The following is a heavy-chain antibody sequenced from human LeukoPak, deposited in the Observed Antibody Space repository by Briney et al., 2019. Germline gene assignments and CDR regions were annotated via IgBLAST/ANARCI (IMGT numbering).Heavy chain of an antibody. CDR3: ARLALINWNYGEDFDY. D-gene: IGHD1-7*01. Sequence: ASVKVSCKASGYTFTGYYMHWVRQAPGQGLECMGWIIPNSGGTNYAQKFQGRVTMTRDTSISTAYMELSRLRSDDTAVYYCARLALINWNYGEDFDYWGQGTLVTVSS. J-gene: IGHJ4*02. CDR2: IIPNSGGT. V-gene: IGHV1-2*02. CDR1: GYTFTGYY.